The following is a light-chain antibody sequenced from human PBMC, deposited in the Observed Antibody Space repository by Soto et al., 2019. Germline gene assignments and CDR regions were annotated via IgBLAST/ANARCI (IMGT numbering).Light chain of an antibody. J-gene: IGKJ5*01. CDR3: EQYGSLIT. Sequence: EMVLTQSPGTLSLSPGERATLSCRASQSVSSSYLAWYQQKPGQAPRLLIYGASSRATGIPDRFSGSGSGTDFTLTISRLEPEDFAVYYCEQYGSLITFCQGTRLEIK. CDR1: QSVSSSY. V-gene: IGKV3-20*01. CDR2: GAS.